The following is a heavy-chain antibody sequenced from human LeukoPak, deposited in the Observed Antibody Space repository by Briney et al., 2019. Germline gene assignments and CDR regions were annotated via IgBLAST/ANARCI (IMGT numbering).Heavy chain of an antibody. Sequence: GGSLRLSCAASGFTFSSYWMHWVRQAPGKGLVWVSRINSDGSSTSYADSVKDRFTISRDNAKNTLYLQMNSLRDEDTAVYYCARPIAVAVPYWFDPWGQGTLVTVSS. V-gene: IGHV3-74*01. CDR3: ARPIAVAVPYWFDP. CDR1: GFTFSSYW. D-gene: IGHD6-19*01. J-gene: IGHJ5*02. CDR2: INSDGSST.